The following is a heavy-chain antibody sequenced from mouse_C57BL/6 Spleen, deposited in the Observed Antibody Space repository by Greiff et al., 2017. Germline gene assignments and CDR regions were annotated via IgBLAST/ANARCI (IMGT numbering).Heavy chain of an antibody. V-gene: IGHV1-15*01. J-gene: IGHJ4*01. CDR3: TRGRDAMDY. CDR2: IDPETGGT. CDR1: GYTFTDYE. Sequence: LVESGAELVRPGASVTLSCKASGYTFTDYEMHWVKQTPVHGLEWIGAIDPETGGTAYNQKFKGKAILTADKSSSTAYMELRRLTSEDSAVYYCTRGRDAMDYWGQGTSVTVSS.